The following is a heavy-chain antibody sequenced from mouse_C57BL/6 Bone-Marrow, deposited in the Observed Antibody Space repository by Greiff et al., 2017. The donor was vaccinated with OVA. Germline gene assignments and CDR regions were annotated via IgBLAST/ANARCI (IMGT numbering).Heavy chain of an antibody. CDR1: GFTFSSYA. V-gene: IGHV5-4*01. J-gene: IGHJ2*01. CDR2: ISDGGSYT. Sequence: EVQVVESGGGLVKPGGSLKLSCAASGFTFSSYAMSWVRQTPEKRLAWVATISDGGSYTYYPDNVKGRFTISRDNAKNNLYLQMSHLKSEDTAMYYCARDPFDGYYFDYWGQGTTLTVSS. CDR3: ARDPFDGYYFDY. D-gene: IGHD2-3*01.